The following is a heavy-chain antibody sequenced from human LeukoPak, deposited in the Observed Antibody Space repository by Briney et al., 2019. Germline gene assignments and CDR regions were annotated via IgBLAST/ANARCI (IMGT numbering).Heavy chain of an antibody. V-gene: IGHV3-23*01. D-gene: IGHD4-17*01. CDR3: AKEDPDYGTSASFDY. CDR1: GFTVFNNY. J-gene: IGHJ4*02. Sequence: GGSLRLSCAASGFTVFNNYMSWVRQAPGKGLEWVSAISGSGGSTYYADSVKGRFTISRDNSKNTLYLQMNSLRAEDTAVYYCAKEDPDYGTSASFDYWGQGTLVTVSS. CDR2: ISGSGGST.